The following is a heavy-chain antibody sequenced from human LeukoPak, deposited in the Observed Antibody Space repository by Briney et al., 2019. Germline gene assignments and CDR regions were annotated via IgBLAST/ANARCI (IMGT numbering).Heavy chain of an antibody. CDR2: ISFDGIYK. Sequence: PGGSLRLSCAASGLTFSTYGMHWVRQAPGKGLEGVAVISFDGIYKFYSDSVKGRFSISRDNSNNTLSLQMNSLRADDTAVYYCAKDLGSGYYYNSDYWGQGTLVSVSS. J-gene: IGHJ4*02. CDR1: GLTFSTYG. V-gene: IGHV3-30*18. D-gene: IGHD3-22*01. CDR3: AKDLGSGYYYNSDY.